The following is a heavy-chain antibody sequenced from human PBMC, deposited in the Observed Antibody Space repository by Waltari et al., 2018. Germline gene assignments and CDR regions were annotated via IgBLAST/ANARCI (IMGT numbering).Heavy chain of an antibody. CDR3: ARARIAVAVVDY. D-gene: IGHD6-19*01. Sequence: QVQLVQSGAEVKKPGASVKVSCKASGYTFTGYYMHWVRQAPGQGLEWMGRINPHSGGTNDAQKFQGRVTMTRDTSISTAYMELSRLRSDDTAVYYCARARIAVAVVDYWGQGTLVTVSS. V-gene: IGHV1-2*06. J-gene: IGHJ4*02. CDR1: GYTFTGYY. CDR2: INPHSGGT.